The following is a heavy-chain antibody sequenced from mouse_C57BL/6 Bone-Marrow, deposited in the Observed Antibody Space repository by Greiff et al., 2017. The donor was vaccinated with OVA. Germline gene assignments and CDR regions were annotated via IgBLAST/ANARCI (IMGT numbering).Heavy chain of an antibody. V-gene: IGHV5-6*01. J-gene: IGHJ3*01. CDR2: ISSGGSYT. Sequence: EVQVVESGGDLVKPGGSLKLSCAASGFTFSSYGMSWVRQTPDKRLEWVATISSGGSYTYYPDSVKGRFTISRDNAKNTLYLQMSSLKSEDTAMYYCARIPIYDGYLFAYWGQGTLVTVSA. CDR3: ARIPIYDGYLFAY. D-gene: IGHD2-3*01. CDR1: GFTFSSYG.